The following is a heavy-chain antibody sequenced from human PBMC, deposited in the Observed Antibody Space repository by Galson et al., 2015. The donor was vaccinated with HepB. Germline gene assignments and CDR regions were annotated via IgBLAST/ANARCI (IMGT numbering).Heavy chain of an antibody. Sequence: SLRLSCAASGFTVFSNYMSWIRQAPGKGLEWVSLIQTGGSTFYADSVKGRFTISRDISKNTLYLQMNSLRPEDAAVYYCARVDYGDYVGSWGQGTLVAVSS. V-gene: IGHV3-66*02. CDR2: IQTGGST. CDR3: ARVDYGDYVGS. CDR1: GFTVFSNY. J-gene: IGHJ4*02. D-gene: IGHD4-17*01.